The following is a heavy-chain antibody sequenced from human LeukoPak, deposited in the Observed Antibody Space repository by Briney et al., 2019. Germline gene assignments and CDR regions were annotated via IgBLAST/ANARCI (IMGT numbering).Heavy chain of an antibody. CDR1: GYTFISYV. Sequence: ASLKVSCKASGYTFISYVITRVRQAPGQGLEWRGWISTYSDYTNYAQMFQGRVTMATETSSNTAYTELRSLRSDYTAVYYCARGLLLEAFSYYCGQGTLVTVSS. J-gene: IGHJ4*02. V-gene: IGHV1-18*01. CDR2: ISTYSDYT. CDR3: ARGLLLEAFSYY. D-gene: IGHD3-22*01.